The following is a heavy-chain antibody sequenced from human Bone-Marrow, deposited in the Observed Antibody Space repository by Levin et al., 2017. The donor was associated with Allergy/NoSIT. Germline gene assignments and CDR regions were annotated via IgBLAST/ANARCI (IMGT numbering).Heavy chain of an antibody. CDR1: GYIFTSFD. Sequence: ASVKVSCKTSGYIFTSFDIIWVRQATGQGLEWMGWINLSSTNPGYSQRFQGRVTLPATTPINTAYMELSSLTSEDTALYFCARAVRGHLLSDFWGQGTQVTVSS. CDR2: INLSSTNP. CDR3: ARAVRGHLLSDF. J-gene: IGHJ4*02. V-gene: IGHV1-8*01. D-gene: IGHD3-10*01.